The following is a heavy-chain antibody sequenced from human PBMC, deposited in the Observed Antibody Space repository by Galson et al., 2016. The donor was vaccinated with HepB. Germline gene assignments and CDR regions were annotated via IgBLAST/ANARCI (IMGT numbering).Heavy chain of an antibody. CDR1: GGSVSSGFYY. J-gene: IGHJ4*02. V-gene: IGHV4-61*01. D-gene: IGHD3-3*01. CDR2: IYYSGST. Sequence: ETLSLTCIVSGGSVSSGFYYWSWFRQPPGKGLEWVGCIYYSGSTNYNTSPQSRVSISLDTSKNQFSLKLSSVTAADTAVYYCARGNNFRSGYYVDYWGQGTLVTVSS. CDR3: ARGNNFRSGYYVDY.